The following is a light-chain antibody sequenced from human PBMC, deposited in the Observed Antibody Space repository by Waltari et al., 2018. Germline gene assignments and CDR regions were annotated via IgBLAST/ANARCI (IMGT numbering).Light chain of an antibody. Sequence: DIEMTQSPDYLAVSLGERATINCKSSQSVLYSSNNKNYVAWYQQKPGQPPKLLIYWASIRESGVPDRFSGSGSGTDFTLTISSLQAEDVAVYYCQQYYNIPITFGQGTRLEIK. CDR2: WAS. V-gene: IGKV4-1*01. CDR3: QQYYNIPIT. J-gene: IGKJ5*01. CDR1: QSVLYSSNNKNY.